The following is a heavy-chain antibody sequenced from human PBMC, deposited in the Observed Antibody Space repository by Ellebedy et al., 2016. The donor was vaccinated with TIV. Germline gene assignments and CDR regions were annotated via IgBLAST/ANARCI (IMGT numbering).Heavy chain of an antibody. D-gene: IGHD3-16*01. J-gene: IGHJ6*02. CDR2: IYHSGST. V-gene: IGHV4-4*02. CDR1: GGSISSNNW. CDR3: ARDFGGVSSSGMDV. Sequence: SETLSLTXAVSGGSISSNNWWSWVRQPPGKGLEWIGEIYHSGSTNYNPSLKSRVTISVDKSKNQFSLKLSSVTAADTAVYYCARDFGGVSSSGMDVWGQGTTVTVSS.